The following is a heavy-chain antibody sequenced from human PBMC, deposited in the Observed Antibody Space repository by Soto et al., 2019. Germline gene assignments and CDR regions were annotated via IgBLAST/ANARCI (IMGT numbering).Heavy chain of an antibody. CDR3: ARALWRDDYNWGYFDL. V-gene: IGHV3-30-3*01. CDR1: GFTFSSYA. CDR2: ISYDGSNK. D-gene: IGHD4-4*01. Sequence: QVQLVESGGGVVQPGRSLRLSCAASGFTFSSYAMHWVRQAPGKGLEWVAVISYDGSNKYYADSVKGRFTISRDNSKNTLYLQMSSLRTEDTAVYYWARALWRDDYNWGYFDLWGRGTLVTVSS. J-gene: IGHJ2*01.